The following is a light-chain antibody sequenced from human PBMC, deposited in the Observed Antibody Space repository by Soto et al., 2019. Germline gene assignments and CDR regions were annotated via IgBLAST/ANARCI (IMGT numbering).Light chain of an antibody. CDR3: QQYGSSRT. J-gene: IGKJ1*01. CDR2: GAS. Sequence: ESVLTKSPGTLYLYKEERATLSCRASHSVSSSYLAWYQQKPGQAPRLLIYGASSRATGIPDRFSGSGSGTDFTLTISRLEPEDFAVYYCQQYGSSRTFGKGTNVDVK. V-gene: IGKV3-20*01. CDR1: HSVSSSY.